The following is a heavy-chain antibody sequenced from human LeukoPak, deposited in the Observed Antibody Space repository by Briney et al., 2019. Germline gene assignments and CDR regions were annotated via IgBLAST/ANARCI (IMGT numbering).Heavy chain of an antibody. Sequence: PSETLSLTCAVYGGSFSGYYWSWIRQPPGKGLEWIGKINHNGSTNYNPSLKSRVTISVDTSKNQFSLKLSSVTAADTAVYYCARTRSGSYYFGYYYYMDVWGKGTTVTVSS. CDR3: ARTRSGSYYFGYYYYMDV. D-gene: IGHD3-10*01. CDR2: INHNGST. J-gene: IGHJ6*03. V-gene: IGHV4-34*01. CDR1: GGSFSGYY.